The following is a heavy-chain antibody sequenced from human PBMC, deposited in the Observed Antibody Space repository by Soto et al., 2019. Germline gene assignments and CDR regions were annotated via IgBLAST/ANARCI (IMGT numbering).Heavy chain of an antibody. CDR1: GFTFSSYA. CDR3: AKDTPYQFGPGGYYYYGMDV. CDR2: ISGSGGST. Sequence: GGSLRLSCAASGFTFSSYAMIWVRQAPGKGLEWVSAISGSGGSTYYADSVKGRFTISRDNSKNTLYLQMNSLRAEDTAVYYCAKDTPYQFGPGGYYYYGMDVWGQGTTVTVSS. V-gene: IGHV3-23*01. D-gene: IGHD2-2*01. J-gene: IGHJ6*02.